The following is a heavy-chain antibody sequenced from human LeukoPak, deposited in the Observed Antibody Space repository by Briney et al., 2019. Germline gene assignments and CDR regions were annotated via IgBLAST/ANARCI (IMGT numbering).Heavy chain of an antibody. D-gene: IGHD3-22*01. V-gene: IGHV3-21*04. Sequence: GGSLRLSCAASGFTFSSYSMNWVRQAPGKGLEWVSSISSSSSYIYYADSVKGRFTISRDNAKNSLYLQMNSLRAEDTALYYCAKDKSGYFYFDYWGQGTLVTVSS. CDR2: ISSSSSYI. CDR1: GFTFSSYS. CDR3: AKDKSGYFYFDY. J-gene: IGHJ4*02.